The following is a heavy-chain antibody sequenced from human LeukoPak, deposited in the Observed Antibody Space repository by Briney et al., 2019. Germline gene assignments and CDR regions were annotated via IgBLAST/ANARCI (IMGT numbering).Heavy chain of an antibody. V-gene: IGHV4-39*07. CDR3: ARRGAAAGTDDY. Sequence: KPSETLSLTCTVSGGSISSSSYYWGWIRQPPGKGLEWIGSIYYSGSTYYNPSLKSRVTISVDTSKNQFSLKLSSVTAADTAVYYCARRGAAAGTDDYWGQGTLVTVSS. CDR2: IYYSGST. CDR1: GGSISSSSYY. J-gene: IGHJ4*02. D-gene: IGHD6-13*01.